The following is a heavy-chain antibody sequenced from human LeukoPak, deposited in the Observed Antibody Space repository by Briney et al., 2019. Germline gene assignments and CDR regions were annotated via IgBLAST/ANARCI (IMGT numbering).Heavy chain of an antibody. CDR3: ARHAPAVTGTGYFDY. D-gene: IGHD6-19*01. CDR2: IYQGGST. V-gene: IGHV4-59*08. J-gene: IGHJ4*02. Sequence: SETLSLTCTVSGGSFSSYIWSWIRQPPGKGLEWIGLIYQGGSTNYNPSLKSRGTISIDTSKTHFYLQLNSVTAADTAVYYCARHAPAVTGTGYFDYWGQGTLVAVSS. CDR1: GGSFSSYI.